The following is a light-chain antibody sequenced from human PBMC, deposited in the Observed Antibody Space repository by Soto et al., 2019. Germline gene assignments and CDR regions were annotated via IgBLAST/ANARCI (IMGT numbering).Light chain of an antibody. V-gene: IGKV3-15*01. J-gene: IGKJ1*01. Sequence: EIVMTQSPATLSVSPGERATLSCRASESTNNYLAWYQQKPGQAPRLLIYGASTRATGIPARFSGSGSGTEFTLTISSLQSEDFAVYYCQQYNNWPRTFGQGTKVDI. CDR1: ESTNNY. CDR3: QQYNNWPRT. CDR2: GAS.